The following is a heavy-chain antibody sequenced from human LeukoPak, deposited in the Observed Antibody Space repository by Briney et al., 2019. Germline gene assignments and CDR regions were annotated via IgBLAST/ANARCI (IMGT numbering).Heavy chain of an antibody. Sequence: SETLSLTCTVSGGSISSSSYYWGWIRQPPGKGLEWIGEINHSGSTNYNPSLKSRVTISVDTSKNQFSLKLSSVTAADTAVYYCARGRLDYWGQGTLVTVSS. CDR2: INHSGST. CDR3: ARGRLDY. CDR1: GGSISSSSYY. V-gene: IGHV4-39*07. J-gene: IGHJ4*02.